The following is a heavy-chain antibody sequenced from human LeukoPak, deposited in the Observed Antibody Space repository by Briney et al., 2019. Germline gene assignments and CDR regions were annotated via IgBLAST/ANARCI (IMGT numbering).Heavy chain of an antibody. CDR3: ARGGIPDY. V-gene: IGHV4-61*02. CDR1: GGSISRGSYF. D-gene: IGHD2-21*01. CDR2: FYTSATP. Sequence: PSQTLSLTCTVSGGSISRGSYFWSWIRQPAGKGLEWIGRFYTSATPNYNPSLKSRVTISVDTPRNQFSLKLSSLTAADTAVYYCARGGIPDYWGQGILVTVSS. J-gene: IGHJ4*02.